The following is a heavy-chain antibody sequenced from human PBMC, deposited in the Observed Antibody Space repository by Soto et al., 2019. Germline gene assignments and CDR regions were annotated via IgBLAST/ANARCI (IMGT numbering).Heavy chain of an antibody. CDR2: ISGSGGRT. CDR3: AKDKGYYDFWSGYSGMDV. Sequence: GALRLSCAASGFTFSSYGMSWVRQAPGKGLEWVSVISGSGGRTYYADSVKGRLSISRDNSKNTLYLQMNSLRAEDTAVYYCAKDKGYYDFWSGYSGMDVWGQGTTVTVSS. V-gene: IGHV3-23*01. J-gene: IGHJ6*02. CDR1: GFTFSSYG. D-gene: IGHD3-3*01.